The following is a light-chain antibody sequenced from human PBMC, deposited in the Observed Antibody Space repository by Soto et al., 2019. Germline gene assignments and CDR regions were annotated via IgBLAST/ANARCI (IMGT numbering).Light chain of an antibody. CDR3: QQSYSTPPDT. V-gene: IGKV1-39*01. J-gene: IGKJ1*01. Sequence: DIQMTQSPSSLSASVLDRVTITCRASQSIISYLNWYQQKPGKAPKLLIYAASSLQSGVPSRFSGSGSGTDFTLTISSLQPEDFATYYCQQSYSTPPDTFGQGTKVDIK. CDR1: QSIISY. CDR2: AAS.